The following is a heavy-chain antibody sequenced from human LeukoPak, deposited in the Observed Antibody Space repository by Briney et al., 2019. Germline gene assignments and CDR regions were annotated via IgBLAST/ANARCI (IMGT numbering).Heavy chain of an antibody. J-gene: IGHJ4*02. CDR1: GFSLSTSAVG. CDR2: IYWNGDK. Sequence: SGPTLVNPTQTLTLTCTFSGFSLSTSAVGVGWIRQPPGKALEWLALIYWNGDKRYNPSLKSRLTITKDTSKNHVVLTMTNMDPVDTATYYCAHRLLGSGWYRAFDYWGQGTLVTVSS. CDR3: AHRLLGSGWYRAFDY. D-gene: IGHD6-19*01. V-gene: IGHV2-5*01.